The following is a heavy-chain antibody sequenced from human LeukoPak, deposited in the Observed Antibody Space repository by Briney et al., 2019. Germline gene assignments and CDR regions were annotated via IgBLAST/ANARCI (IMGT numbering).Heavy chain of an antibody. CDR3: AIAGYSYGTALFDY. V-gene: IGHV4-38-2*01. Sequence: SETLSLTCAVSGYSISSGYYWGWIRQPPGKGLEWIGTIYHSGSTYYNPSLKSRVTISVDTSKNQFSLKLSSVTAADTAVYYCAIAGYSYGTALFDYWGQGTLVTVSS. J-gene: IGHJ4*02. CDR1: GYSISSGYY. D-gene: IGHD5-18*01. CDR2: IYHSGST.